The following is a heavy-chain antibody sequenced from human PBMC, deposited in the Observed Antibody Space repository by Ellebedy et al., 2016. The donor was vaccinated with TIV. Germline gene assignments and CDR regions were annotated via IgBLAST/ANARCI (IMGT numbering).Heavy chain of an antibody. J-gene: IGHJ3*01. V-gene: IGHV6-1*01. CDR3: ASVVRKGSGSMDV. CDR2: TYYASKWYY. D-gene: IGHD3-10*01. Sequence: SETLSLTCGISGDSVSSNSLSWNWIRQSPSRGLEWLARTYYASKWYYDYAVSLKGRITINPDTAKNQISLHLNSVTPEDTAVYYCASVVRKGSGSMDVWGQGTMVTVSS. CDR1: GDSVSSNSLS.